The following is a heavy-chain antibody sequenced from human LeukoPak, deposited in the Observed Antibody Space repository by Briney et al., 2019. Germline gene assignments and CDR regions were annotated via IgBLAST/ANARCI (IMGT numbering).Heavy chain of an antibody. CDR2: INHSGST. D-gene: IGHD3-10*01. V-gene: IGHV4-34*01. CDR3: ARSSNYYGSGSYYIDY. Sequence: SETLSLTCAVYGGSFSGYYWSWIRQPPGKGLEWIGEINHSGSTNYNPSLKSRVTISVDTSKNQFSLQLNSVTPEDTAVYYCARSSNYYGSGSYYIDYWGQGTLVTVSS. J-gene: IGHJ4*02. CDR1: GGSFSGYY.